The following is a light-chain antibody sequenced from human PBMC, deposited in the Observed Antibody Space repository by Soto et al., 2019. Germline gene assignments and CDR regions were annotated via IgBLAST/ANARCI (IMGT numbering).Light chain of an antibody. CDR2: AVS. CDR1: QSVRNN. Sequence: EIVMTQSPATLSVSPGEGATLFCRASQSVRNNLAWYQQKAGLAPRLLIYAVSTRATGIPARFSGNGSETEFTLTISSLQSDDFAHYYCQQYNKWPPWTFGQGTKWISN. CDR3: QQYNKWPPWT. J-gene: IGKJ1*01. V-gene: IGKV3-15*01.